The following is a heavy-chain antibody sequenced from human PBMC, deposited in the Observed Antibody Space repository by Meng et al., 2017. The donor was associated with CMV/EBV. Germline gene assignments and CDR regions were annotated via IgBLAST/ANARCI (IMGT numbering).Heavy chain of an antibody. CDR2: MNPNSGNT. Sequence: KVSCKASGYTFTSYDINWVRQATGQGLEWMGWMNPNSGNTGYAQKFQGRVTMTRNTSISTAYMELSSLRSEDTAVYYCARVSGGAYGMDVWGQGTTVTVSS. V-gene: IGHV1-8*01. CDR3: ARVSGGAYGMDV. CDR1: GYTFTSYD. J-gene: IGHJ6*02. D-gene: IGHD2/OR15-2a*01.